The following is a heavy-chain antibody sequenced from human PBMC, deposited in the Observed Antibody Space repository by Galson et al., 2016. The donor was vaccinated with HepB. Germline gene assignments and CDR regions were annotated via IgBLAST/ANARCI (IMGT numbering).Heavy chain of an antibody. D-gene: IGHD3-10*01. Sequence: SLRLSCAASGFTFDNHWMHWVRQAPGKGLEWVANIKQDGSEEYYVDSVKGRFTISRDNAKNSLYLQMNSLRAEDTAVYYCARRRGSGSHDYWGQGTLVTVSS. J-gene: IGHJ4*02. CDR3: ARRRGSGSHDY. CDR1: GFTFDNHW. CDR2: IKQDGSEE. V-gene: IGHV3-7*05.